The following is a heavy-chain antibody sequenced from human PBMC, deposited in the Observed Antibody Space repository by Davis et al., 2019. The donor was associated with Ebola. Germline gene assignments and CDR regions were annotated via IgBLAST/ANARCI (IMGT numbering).Heavy chain of an antibody. Sequence: GESLKIPCAASGFTFRSYAMHWVRQAPGKGPEWVAVIWYDGSNIHYADSVKGRFTISRDNSKNTLYLQMNSLRAEDTAVYYCARLQGDYWYFDVWGRGTLVTVSS. J-gene: IGHJ2*01. D-gene: IGHD2-21*01. CDR1: GFTFRSYA. V-gene: IGHV3-33*01. CDR2: IWYDGSNI. CDR3: ARLQGDYWYFDV.